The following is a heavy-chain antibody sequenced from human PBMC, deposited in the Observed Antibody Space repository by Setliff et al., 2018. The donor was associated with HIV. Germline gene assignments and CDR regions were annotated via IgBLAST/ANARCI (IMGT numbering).Heavy chain of an antibody. CDR2: IFQSGST. Sequence: SETLSLTCIVSGGSISSSSYYWGWIRQPPGKGLEWIGSIFQSGSTNYNPSLKSRVTMSVDTSKNQFSLKLSSMTAADTAVYYCARGGGYDRSGYYPFDYWGQGTQVTVSS. CDR3: ARGGGYDRSGYYPFDY. J-gene: IGHJ4*02. V-gene: IGHV4-39*07. CDR1: GGSISSSSYY. D-gene: IGHD3-22*01.